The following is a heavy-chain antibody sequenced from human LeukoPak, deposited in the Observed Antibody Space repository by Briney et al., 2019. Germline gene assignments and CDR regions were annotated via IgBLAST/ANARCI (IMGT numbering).Heavy chain of an antibody. J-gene: IGHJ5*02. Sequence: GESLRLSCTASGFTFSITYMAWVRQAPGKGLEWVSVIYGGGDAYYADSVKGRFIIARDNSKKTLSLQMNNLRVDDTAVYYCARVQFQWFDPWGPGTLVTVSS. CDR2: IYGGGDA. D-gene: IGHD6-19*01. CDR3: ARVQFQWFDP. V-gene: IGHV3-66*01. CDR1: GFTFSITY.